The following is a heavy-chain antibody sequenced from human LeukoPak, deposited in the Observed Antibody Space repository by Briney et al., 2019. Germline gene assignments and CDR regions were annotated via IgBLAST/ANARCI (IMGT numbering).Heavy chain of an antibody. D-gene: IGHD4-17*01. Sequence: GTSLRLSCVVSGFTLTNYALHWVRQAPGKGLEWVAVISYDGSNKYYADSVKGRFTISRDNSKNTLYLQMNSLRAEDTAVYYCARDGGPVTTGYYYGMDVWGQGTTVTVSS. V-gene: IGHV3-30-3*01. CDR1: GFTLTNYA. CDR3: ARDGGPVTTGYYYGMDV. CDR2: ISYDGSNK. J-gene: IGHJ6*02.